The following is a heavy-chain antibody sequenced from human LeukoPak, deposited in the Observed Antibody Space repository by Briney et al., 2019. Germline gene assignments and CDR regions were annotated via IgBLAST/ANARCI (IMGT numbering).Heavy chain of an antibody. Sequence: GGSLRLSCAASGFTFSTYSMNWVRQVPGKGLEWVSSISSSSTYIYYADSVKGRFTISRDNAKNSLYLQMNSLRAEDTAVYYCAREVPELTVATGYWGQGTLVTVSS. V-gene: IGHV3-21*01. CDR1: GFTFSTYS. D-gene: IGHD4-17*01. J-gene: IGHJ4*02. CDR2: ISSSSTYI. CDR3: AREVPELTVATGY.